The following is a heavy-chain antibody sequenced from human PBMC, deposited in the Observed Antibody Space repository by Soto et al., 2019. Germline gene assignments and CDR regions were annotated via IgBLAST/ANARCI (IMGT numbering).Heavy chain of an antibody. V-gene: IGHV1-3*01. J-gene: IGHJ5*02. CDR1: GFTFRSYA. CDR2: VNAGNGNT. Sequence: QVQLVQSAADVKKPGASVRVSCEANGFTFRSYAVHWLRQAPGQRFEWMGWVNAGNGNTKYSQKFQGRPSLTRDTSASASYMELHSLTSEDTSVYYCALGLAALLGWFEAWGQGTLISVSS. D-gene: IGHD3-9*01. CDR3: ALGLAALLGWFEA.